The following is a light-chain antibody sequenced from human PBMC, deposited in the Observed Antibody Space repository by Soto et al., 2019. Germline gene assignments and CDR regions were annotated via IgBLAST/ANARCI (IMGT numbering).Light chain of an antibody. CDR1: QSISSW. CDR3: QQYNSYPSQ. Sequence: DIQMTQSPSTLSASVGDRVTITCRASQSISSWLAWYQQKPGKAPKLLIYDASSLESGVPSRFSGSGSGTEFTLTISRLQPDDFATYYCQQYNSYPSQFGQGTKVEIK. V-gene: IGKV1-5*01. CDR2: DAS. J-gene: IGKJ1*01.